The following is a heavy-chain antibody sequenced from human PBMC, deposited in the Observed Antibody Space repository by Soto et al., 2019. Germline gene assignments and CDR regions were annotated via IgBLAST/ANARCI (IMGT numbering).Heavy chain of an antibody. D-gene: IGHD1-26*01. Sequence: GASVKVSCKASGYTFTYRYLHWVRQAPGQALEWMGWITPFNGNTNYAQKFQDRVTITRDRSMSTAYMELSSLRSEDTAMYHCARYSLYSGSYFATGAREPWSPSPQ. J-gene: IGHJ4*02. CDR3: ARYSLYSGSYFAT. V-gene: IGHV1-45*02. CDR2: ITPFNGNT. CDR1: GYTFTYRY.